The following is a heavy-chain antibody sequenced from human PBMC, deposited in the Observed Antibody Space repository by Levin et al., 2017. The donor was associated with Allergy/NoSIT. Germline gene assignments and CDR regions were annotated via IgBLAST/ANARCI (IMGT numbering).Heavy chain of an antibody. CDR3: ARMGDTALVDPFDY. J-gene: IGHJ4*02. V-gene: IGHV4-59*01. CDR2: IYSSGST. D-gene: IGHD5-18*01. CDR1: GGSISNYY. Sequence: SQTLSLTCTVSGGSISNYYWSWIRQPPGKGLEWIGYIYSSGSTNYNPSLKSRVAISVDTSKSQFSLKLTSVTAADTAVYYCARMGDTALVDPFDYWGQGALVTVSS.